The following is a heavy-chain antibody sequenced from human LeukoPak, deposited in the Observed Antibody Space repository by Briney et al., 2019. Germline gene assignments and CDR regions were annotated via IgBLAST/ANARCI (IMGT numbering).Heavy chain of an antibody. Sequence: PGGSLRLSCAASGFSFSSYGINWVRQAPGKGLEWVPGISGSGDITYYADSVKGRFTISRDNSRNTLYLQMNSLRAEDTAVYYCARRSKSSAIWYYFDYWGQGTLVTVSS. J-gene: IGHJ4*02. CDR3: ARRSKSSAIWYYFDY. CDR2: ISGSGDIT. D-gene: IGHD6-25*01. V-gene: IGHV3-23*01. CDR1: GFSFSSYG.